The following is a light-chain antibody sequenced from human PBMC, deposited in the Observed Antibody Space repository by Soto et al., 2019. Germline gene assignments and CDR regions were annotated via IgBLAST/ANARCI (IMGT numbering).Light chain of an antibody. CDR2: KAS. CDR1: QSISSW. CDR3: QQYNSHPYT. V-gene: IGKV1-5*03. Sequence: DIQMTQSPSSLSASVGDRVTITYRASQSISSWLAWYQQKPGKAPKLLIYKASSLESGVPSRFSGSGSGTQFTLTISSLQPDEFATYYCQQYNSHPYTFDKGPKMEIK. J-gene: IGKJ2*01.